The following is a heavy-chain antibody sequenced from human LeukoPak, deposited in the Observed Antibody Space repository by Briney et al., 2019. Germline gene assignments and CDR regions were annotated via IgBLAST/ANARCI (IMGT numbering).Heavy chain of an antibody. V-gene: IGHV4-4*07. CDR2: IYTSGST. CDR3: AREASPPDNWFDP. Sequence: SETLSLTCTVSGGSISSYYWSWIRQPAGKGLEWIGRIYTSGSTNYNPSLKSRVTISVDTSENQFSLKLSSVTAADTAVYYCAREASPPDNWFDPWGQGTLVTVSS. CDR1: GGSISSYY. J-gene: IGHJ5*02. D-gene: IGHD6-6*01.